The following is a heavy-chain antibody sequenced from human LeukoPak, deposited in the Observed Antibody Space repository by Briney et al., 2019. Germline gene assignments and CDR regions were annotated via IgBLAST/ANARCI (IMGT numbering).Heavy chain of an antibody. J-gene: IGHJ4*02. Sequence: SETLSLTCTVSGGSISSSSYYWGWIRQPPGKGLEWIGSIYYSGSTYYNPSLKSRVTISVDTSKNQFSLKLSSVTAADTAVYYCARDGDRRDGYNSFDYWGQGTLVAVSS. CDR3: ARDGDRRDGYNSFDY. CDR2: IYYSGST. V-gene: IGHV4-39*07. D-gene: IGHD5-24*01. CDR1: GGSISSSSYY.